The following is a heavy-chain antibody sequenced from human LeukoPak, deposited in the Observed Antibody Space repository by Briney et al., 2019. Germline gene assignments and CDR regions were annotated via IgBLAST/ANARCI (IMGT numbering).Heavy chain of an antibody. J-gene: IGHJ3*02. CDR2: IYSDGRT. CDR3: PRDSGRFDVFDI. V-gene: IGHV3-53*01. Sequence: QAGGSLRLSCAASGFTGSTNYMSWVRQAPGKGLEWVSVIYSDGRTYYADSVKGRFTISRDNSKNTLFLQMSRLRAEDTAVYFWPRDSGRFDVFDIWGQGTMVTVSS. CDR1: GFTGSTNY. D-gene: IGHD3-10*01.